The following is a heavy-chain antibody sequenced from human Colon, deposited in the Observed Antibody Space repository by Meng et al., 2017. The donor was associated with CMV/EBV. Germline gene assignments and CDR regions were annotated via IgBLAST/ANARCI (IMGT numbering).Heavy chain of an antibody. CDR3: ARDRTGSGMDV. D-gene: IGHD1-1*01. V-gene: IGHV3-53*01. CDR2: IYTGGSA. Sequence: GSLRLSCAVSGFSVSSKYMSWVRQAPGKGLEWLSIIYTGGSASYADSVKGRFTISRDDSSNTLFLQMNSLRAEDTAVYYCARDRTGSGMDVWGQGTTVTVSS. J-gene: IGHJ6*02. CDR1: GFSVSSKY.